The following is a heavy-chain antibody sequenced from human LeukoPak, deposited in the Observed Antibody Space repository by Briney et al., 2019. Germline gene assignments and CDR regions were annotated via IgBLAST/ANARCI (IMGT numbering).Heavy chain of an antibody. CDR1: NGSISSDY. CDR2: IYHSGST. CDR3: ARAPKGYTYGYGLDY. Sequence: PSETLSLTCTVSNGSISSDYWSLLRQPPGKGLEWIGYIYHSGSTNYNPSLRSRVTISVDTSKNHFSLKLSAVTAADTAVYYCARAPKGYTYGYGLDYWGQGTLVTVSS. J-gene: IGHJ4*02. V-gene: IGHV4-59*01. D-gene: IGHD5-18*01.